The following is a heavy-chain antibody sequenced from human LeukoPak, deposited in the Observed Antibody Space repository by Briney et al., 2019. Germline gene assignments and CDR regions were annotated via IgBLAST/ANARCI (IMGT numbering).Heavy chain of an antibody. CDR2: IYYSGST. V-gene: IGHV4-59*08. CDR1: GGSMSPYH. D-gene: IGHD6-19*01. CDR3: ARAVSGRFDY. J-gene: IGHJ4*02. Sequence: SETLSLTCTVSGGSMSPYHWGWIRQPPGKGLEWTGYIYYSGSTNYNPSLNSRVTISVDTSKNQFSLRLSSVTAADTAIYYCARAVSGRFDYWGQGTLITVSS.